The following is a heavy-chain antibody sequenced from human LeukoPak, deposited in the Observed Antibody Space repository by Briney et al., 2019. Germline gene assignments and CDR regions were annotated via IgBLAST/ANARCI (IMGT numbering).Heavy chain of an antibody. CDR2: INPNSGGT. CDR1: GYTFTGYY. V-gene: IGHV1-2*02. CDR3: ARERRYCSGGSCEGGKNWFDP. J-gene: IGHJ5*02. Sequence: ASVRVSCKASGYTFTGYYMHWVRQAPGQGLEWMGWINPNSGGTKYAQKFQGRVTMIRDTSISTAYMELSRLRSDDTAVYYCARERRYCSGGSCEGGKNWFDPWGQGTLVTVSS. D-gene: IGHD2-15*01.